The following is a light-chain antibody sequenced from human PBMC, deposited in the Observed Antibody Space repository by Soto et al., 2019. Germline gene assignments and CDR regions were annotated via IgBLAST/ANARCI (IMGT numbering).Light chain of an antibody. Sequence: DIQMTQSPSSLSASVGDRVTITCRASQSISSHLNWYQQRPAKAPKLLIYAASNVQSGVPSRFSGSGSGTDFTLTVSSLQPEDFATYYCQQSYSTPYTFGQGTKLEIK. CDR1: QSISSH. J-gene: IGKJ2*01. CDR2: AAS. V-gene: IGKV1-39*01. CDR3: QQSYSTPYT.